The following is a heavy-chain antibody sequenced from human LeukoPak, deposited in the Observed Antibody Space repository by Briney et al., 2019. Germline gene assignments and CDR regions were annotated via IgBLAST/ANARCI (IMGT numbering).Heavy chain of an antibody. V-gene: IGHV1-46*01. J-gene: IGHJ4*02. CDR2: INPSGGTT. D-gene: IGHD6-13*01. Sequence: VASVKVSCKASGYTFTIYYMHWVRQAPGQGLEWVGRINPSGGTTSYAQNFQDRVTMTRDTSTTTVYMELSSLRSEDTAVYYCARTLAAAGTDYWGQGTLVTVSS. CDR3: ARTLAAAGTDY. CDR1: GYTFTIYY.